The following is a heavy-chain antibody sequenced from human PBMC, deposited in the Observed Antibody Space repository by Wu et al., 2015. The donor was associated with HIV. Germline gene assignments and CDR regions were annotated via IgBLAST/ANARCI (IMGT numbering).Heavy chain of an antibody. CDR3: ARDGGATTQAGFYYYSLDV. J-gene: IGHJ6*02. CDR2: IIPVFNKQ. D-gene: IGHD3-16*01. V-gene: IGHV1-69*13. CDR1: GGSFTKYA. Sequence: QVQLVQSGAEVKKPGSSVKVSCKTLGGSFTKYALSWVRQAPGQGPEWMGRIIPVFNKQIYGQRFQDRITITADESTDTSYMELRSLRANDTAIYYCARDGGATTQAGFYYYSLDVWGQGTLVTVSS.